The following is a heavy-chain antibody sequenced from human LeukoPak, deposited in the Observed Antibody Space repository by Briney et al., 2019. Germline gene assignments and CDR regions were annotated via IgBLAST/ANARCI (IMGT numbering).Heavy chain of an antibody. CDR1: GFTFSSYG. CDR2: IWYDGSNK. J-gene: IGHJ4*02. Sequence: GRSLRLSCAASGFTFSSYGMHWVRQAPGKGLEWVAVIWYDGSNKYYADSVKGRFTISRDNSKNTLYLQTNSLRAEDTAVYYCARAPTVTDIDYWGQGTLVTVSS. D-gene: IGHD4-17*01. CDR3: ARAPTVTDIDY. V-gene: IGHV3-33*01.